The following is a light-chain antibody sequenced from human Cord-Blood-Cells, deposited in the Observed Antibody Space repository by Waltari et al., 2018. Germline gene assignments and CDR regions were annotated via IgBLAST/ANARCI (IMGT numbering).Light chain of an antibody. CDR1: QDISNY. J-gene: IGKJ4*01. CDR3: QQYDNLLLT. CDR2: DAS. V-gene: IGKV1-33*01. Sequence: DIQMTHSPSSLSASVGDRVTITCKASQDISNYLNWYQQKPGKAPKLLIYDASNLETGVPSRFSGSGSGTDFTFTISSLQPEDIATYYCQQYDNLLLTFGGGTKVEIK.